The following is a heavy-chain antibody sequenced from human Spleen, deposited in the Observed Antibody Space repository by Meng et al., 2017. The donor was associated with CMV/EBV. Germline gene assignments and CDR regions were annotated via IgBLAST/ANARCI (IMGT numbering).Heavy chain of an antibody. CDR2: MYYSGST. J-gene: IGHJ4*02. V-gene: IGHV4-39*02. Sequence: GSLRLSCTVSGGSISSNTYYWGWIRQPPGKGLEWIGSMYYSGSTYYNPSLKSRVTISVDTSKNQFSLKLTSVTATDTAVYFCAREPDYWGQGILVTVSS. CDR3: AREPDY. CDR1: GGSISSNTYY.